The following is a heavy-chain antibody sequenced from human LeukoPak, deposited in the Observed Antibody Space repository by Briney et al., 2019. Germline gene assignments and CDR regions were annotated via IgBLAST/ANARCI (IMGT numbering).Heavy chain of an antibody. CDR1: GFSVDYSY. D-gene: IGHD2-15*01. J-gene: IGHJ3*02. V-gene: IGHV3-53*04. CDR2: IYSGGST. Sequence: GGSLRLSCAVSGFSVDYSYMTWVRQAPGKGLEWVSIIYSGGSTYYADSVKGRFTISRHNSKNTLYLQMNSLRVDDTAVYYCAREGVVGAFDIWGQGTMVTVSS. CDR3: AREGVVGAFDI.